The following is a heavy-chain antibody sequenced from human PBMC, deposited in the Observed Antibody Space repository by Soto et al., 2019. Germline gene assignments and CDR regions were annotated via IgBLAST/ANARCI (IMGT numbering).Heavy chain of an antibody. CDR2: IYYSGST. CDR3: ARGYYAILIVPWFDP. Sequence: SETLSLTCTVSGGSISSYYWSWIRQPPGKGLEWIGDIYYSGSTNYNPSLKSRVTISVDTSKNQVSLNLSSVSAPDRAVYYCARGYYAILIVPWFDPWGQGTLFPVS. CDR1: GGSISSYY. J-gene: IGHJ5*02. V-gene: IGHV4-59*01. D-gene: IGHD3-9*01.